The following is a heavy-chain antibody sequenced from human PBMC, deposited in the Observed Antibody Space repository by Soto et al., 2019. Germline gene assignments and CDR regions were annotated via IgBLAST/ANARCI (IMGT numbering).Heavy chain of an antibody. J-gene: IGHJ6*02. Sequence: GESLKISCKGSGYSFTSYWIGWVRQMPGKGLEWMGIIYPGDSDTRYSPSFQGQVTISADNSKNTLYLQMKSLRAEDTAVYYCARDPPATRHGMDVWGQGTTVTVSS. CDR1: GYSFTSYW. V-gene: IGHV5-51*01. CDR3: ARDPPATRHGMDV. CDR2: IYPGDSDT.